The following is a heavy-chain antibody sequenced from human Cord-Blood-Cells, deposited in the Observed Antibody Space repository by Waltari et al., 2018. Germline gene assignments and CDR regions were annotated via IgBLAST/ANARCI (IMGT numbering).Heavy chain of an antibody. CDR1: GGSFSGYY. J-gene: IGHJ4*02. D-gene: IGHD3-16*01. CDR2: INHSGST. V-gene: IGHV4-34*01. CDR3: ASRTGGG. Sequence: QVQLQQWGAGLLKPSETLSLTCAVYGGSFSGYYWSWIRQPPGKGLEWIGEINHSGSTNRTPSRKGLCSKSVDTSKNRFCLKRSSVTAADTAVYYCASRTGGGWGQGTLVTVSS.